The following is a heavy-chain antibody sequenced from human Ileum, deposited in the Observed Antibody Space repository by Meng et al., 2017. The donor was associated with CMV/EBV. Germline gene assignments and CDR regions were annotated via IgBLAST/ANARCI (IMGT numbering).Heavy chain of an antibody. CDR2: INNDGTII. CDR3: ARGGGASTVSSLDY. Sequence: SGFTRRSYWMHLVRQATGKVLLGVSRINNDGTIINYADSVKGRFTISRDNAKNTLYLQVSSLRVEDTAVYYCARGGGASTVSSLDYWGQGTLVTVSS. V-gene: IGHV3-74*01. J-gene: IGHJ4*02. D-gene: IGHD3-16*01. CDR1: GFTRRSYW.